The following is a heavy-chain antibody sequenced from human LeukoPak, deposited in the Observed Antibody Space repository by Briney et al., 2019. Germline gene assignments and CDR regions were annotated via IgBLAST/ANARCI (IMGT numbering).Heavy chain of an antibody. CDR2: ISGSGGST. V-gene: IGHV3-23*01. D-gene: IGHD3-10*01. Sequence: GGSLRLSCAASGFTFSSYAMSWVRRAPGKGLEWVSAISGSGGSTYYADSVKGRFTISRDNSKNTLYLQMNSLRAEDTAVYYCVRITMVRGAPADYYYYYGMDVWGQGTTVTVSS. J-gene: IGHJ6*02. CDR3: VRITMVRGAPADYYYYYGMDV. CDR1: GFTFSSYA.